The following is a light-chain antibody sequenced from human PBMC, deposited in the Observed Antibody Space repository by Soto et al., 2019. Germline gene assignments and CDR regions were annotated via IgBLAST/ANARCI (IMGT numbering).Light chain of an antibody. V-gene: IGKV3-15*01. CDR1: QSISSN. J-gene: IGKJ4*01. CDR3: QQYNSWPT. Sequence: EIVMTQSPATLSVSPGERATLSCRASQSISSNLAWYQQKPGQAPRLLIDDASTRAAGIPARFNGGGSGTEFTLTVSSLQSEDFAVYYCQQYNSWPTFGGGTKVEIK. CDR2: DAS.